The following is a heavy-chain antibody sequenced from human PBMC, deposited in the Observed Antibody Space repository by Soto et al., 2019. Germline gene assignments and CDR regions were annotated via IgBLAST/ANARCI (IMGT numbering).Heavy chain of an antibody. CDR2: ISGSGGST. D-gene: IGHD5-18*01. J-gene: IGHJ4*02. V-gene: IGHV3-23*01. Sequence: EVQLLESGGGLVQPGGSLRLSCAASGFTFSSYAMSWVHQAPGKGLEWVSAISGSGGSTYYADSVKGRFTISRDNSKNTLYLQMNSLRAEDTAVYYCAKDPVDTAMVHPQYFDYWGQGTLVTVSS. CDR1: GFTFSSYA. CDR3: AKDPVDTAMVHPQYFDY.